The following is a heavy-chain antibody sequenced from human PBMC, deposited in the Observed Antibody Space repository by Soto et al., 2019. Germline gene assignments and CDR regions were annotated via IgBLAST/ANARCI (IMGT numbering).Heavy chain of an antibody. D-gene: IGHD6-13*01. CDR3: ARHPYSSSWYWFDP. Sequence: QVQLQESGPGLLKPSETLSLTCTVSGGSISSYYWSWIRQPPGKGLEWIGYIYYSGSTNYNPSLKGRVTISVDTSKNQFSLKLSSVTAADTAVYYCARHPYSSSWYWFDPWGQGTLVTVSS. J-gene: IGHJ5*02. CDR1: GGSISSYY. CDR2: IYYSGST. V-gene: IGHV4-59*08.